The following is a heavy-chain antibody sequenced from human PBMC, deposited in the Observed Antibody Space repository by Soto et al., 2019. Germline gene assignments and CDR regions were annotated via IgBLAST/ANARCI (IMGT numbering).Heavy chain of an antibody. CDR2: IYYSGST. J-gene: IGHJ4*02. Sequence: QVQLQESGPGLVKPSETLSLTCTVSGGSISNYYWSWIRQPPGKGLEWIGYIYYSGSTNYNPSLMSRVTILVDRSKHEFSLKLSSVTAADTAVYYCARAPIVGAFYYLDYWGQGTLVTVSS. V-gene: IGHV4-59*01. D-gene: IGHD1-26*01. CDR1: GGSISNYY. CDR3: ARAPIVGAFYYLDY.